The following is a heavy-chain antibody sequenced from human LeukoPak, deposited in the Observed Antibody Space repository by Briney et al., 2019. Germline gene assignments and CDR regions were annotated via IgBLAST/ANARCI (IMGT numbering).Heavy chain of an antibody. CDR3: AREGYYGSGSPPSLYFDY. V-gene: IGHV3-30-3*01. CDR2: TSSDLNVK. CDR1: GFTFRNYV. D-gene: IGHD3-10*01. Sequence: GGPLGLSCAASGFTFRNYVIHWVRQAPGKGLEWVAVTSSDLNVKLYADSVKGRFTISRDNSRSTLYLQMNSLRPEDTAIYYCAREGYYGSGSPPSLYFDYWGQGTLVTVSS. J-gene: IGHJ4*02.